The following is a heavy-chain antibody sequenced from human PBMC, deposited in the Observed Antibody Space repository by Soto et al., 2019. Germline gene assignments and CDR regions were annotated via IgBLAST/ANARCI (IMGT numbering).Heavy chain of an antibody. CDR3: ARDPAAPDGMDV. J-gene: IGHJ6*02. D-gene: IGHD6-6*01. V-gene: IGHV3-48*03. CDR1: GFTFSSYE. CDR2: ISSSGSTI. Sequence: GSLRLSCAASGFTFSSYEMNWVRQAPGKGLEWVSYISSSGSTIYYADSVKGRFTISRDNAKNSLYLQMNSLRAEDTAVYYCARDPAAPDGMDVWGQGTTVTVSS.